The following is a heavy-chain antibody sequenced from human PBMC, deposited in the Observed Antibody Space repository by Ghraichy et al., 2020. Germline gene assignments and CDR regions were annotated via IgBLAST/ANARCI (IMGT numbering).Heavy chain of an antibody. Sequence: KVSCKASGYTFTSYGISWVRHAPGQGLEWMGWISTYNGNTNYAQKFQGRVTMTTDTSTSTAYMELRSLRSDDTAVYYCARPPGRFWDYWGQGTLVTVSS. V-gene: IGHV1-18*01. J-gene: IGHJ4*02. CDR2: ISTYNGNT. CDR3: ARPPGRFWDY. CDR1: GYTFTSYG. D-gene: IGHD2-15*01.